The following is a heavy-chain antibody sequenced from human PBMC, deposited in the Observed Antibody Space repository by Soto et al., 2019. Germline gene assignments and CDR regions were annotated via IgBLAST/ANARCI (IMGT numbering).Heavy chain of an antibody. CDR2: IYWNDDK. Sequence: QITLKESGPTLVKPTQTLTLTCTFSGFSLSTSGVGVGWIRQPPGKALEWLALIYWNDDKRYSPSLKSRLTITNDTSKTQVVLTMTNVDPVETATYYCAHRSTYGGDYYLDYWGQGTLVTVSS. J-gene: IGHJ4*02. CDR1: GFSLSTSGVG. CDR3: AHRSTYGGDYYLDY. D-gene: IGHD2-21*02. V-gene: IGHV2-5*01.